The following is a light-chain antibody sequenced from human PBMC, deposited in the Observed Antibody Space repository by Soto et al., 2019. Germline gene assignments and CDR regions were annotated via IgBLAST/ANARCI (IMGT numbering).Light chain of an antibody. Sequence: QPASVSGSPGESITISCTGTNSDIGIYNLVSWYQQHPGKVPKVMIYEVTKRPSGVSDRFSGSKSGNTASLTISGLQAEDEADYYCCSYAGSTTFVVFGGGTKLTVL. CDR1: NSDIGIYNL. V-gene: IGLV2-23*02. J-gene: IGLJ2*01. CDR2: EVT. CDR3: CSYAGSTTFVV.